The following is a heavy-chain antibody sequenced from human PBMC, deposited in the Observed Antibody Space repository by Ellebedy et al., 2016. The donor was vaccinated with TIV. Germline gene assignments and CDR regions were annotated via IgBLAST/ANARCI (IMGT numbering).Heavy chain of an antibody. V-gene: IGHV3-23*01. CDR1: GFTFSSAA. CDR2: ISSSGRNT. CDR3: AKDIELSY. D-gene: IGHD5-18*01. Sequence: GGSLRLXCAASGFTFSSAAMSWVRQAPGKGLEWVSLISSSGRNTYYADSVKGRFTISRDDSKNTLYLQMNSLRAEDTAAYYCAKDIELSYWGQGSLVTVSS. J-gene: IGHJ4*02.